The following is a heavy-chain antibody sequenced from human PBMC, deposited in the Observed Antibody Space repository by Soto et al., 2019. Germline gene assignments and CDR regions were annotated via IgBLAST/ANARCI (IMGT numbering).Heavy chain of an antibody. CDR3: ARAPPPRHNSNHFQH. CDR2: IYYSGST. J-gene: IGHJ1*01. Sequence: SETLSLTCTVSGGSISSSSYYWGWIRQPPGKGLEWIGSIYYSGSTYYNPSLKSRVTISVDTSKNQFSLKLSSVTAADTAVYYCARAPPPRHNSNHFQHRGQGTPVTAPQ. D-gene: IGHD6-13*01. CDR1: GGSISSSSYY. V-gene: IGHV4-39*01.